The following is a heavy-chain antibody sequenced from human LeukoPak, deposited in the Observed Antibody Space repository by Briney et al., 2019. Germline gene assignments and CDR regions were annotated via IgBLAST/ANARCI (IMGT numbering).Heavy chain of an antibody. CDR2: INSDGSST. Sequence: PGGSLRLSCAASGFTFSSYSMSWVRQAPGKGLEWVSGINSDGSSTSYADSVKGRFTISRDNAKNTLYLQMNSLRAEDTAVYYCARGNSGSYPLYYYYGMDVWGQGTTVTVSS. V-gene: IGHV3-74*01. CDR1: GFTFSSYS. CDR3: ARGNSGSYPLYYYYGMDV. J-gene: IGHJ6*02. D-gene: IGHD1-26*01.